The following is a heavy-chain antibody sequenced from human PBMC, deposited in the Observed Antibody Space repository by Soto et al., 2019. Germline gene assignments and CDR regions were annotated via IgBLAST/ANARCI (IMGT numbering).Heavy chain of an antibody. D-gene: IGHD6-13*01. Sequence: SVKVSCKASGGTFSSYRINWVRQAPGQGLEWVGGIVPIYRTADYAQKFQGRVTITADESARTSYMEPRSLKSQDTAVYYCVRDSGAKLSSSWGQGTLVTVSS. CDR3: VRDSGAKLSSS. CDR1: GGTFSSYR. V-gene: IGHV1-69*13. J-gene: IGHJ4*02. CDR2: IVPIYRTA.